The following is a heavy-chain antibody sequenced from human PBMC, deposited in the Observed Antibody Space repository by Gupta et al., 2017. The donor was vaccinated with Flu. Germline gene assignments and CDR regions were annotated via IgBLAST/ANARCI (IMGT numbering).Heavy chain of an antibody. D-gene: IGHD3-10*01. V-gene: IGHV3-23*01. J-gene: IGHJ4*02. CDR2: ISGSGGST. CDR1: GFTFSSYA. CDR3: AKLERSYGSGSQSTDY. Sequence: EVQLLESGGGLVQPGGSLRLSCAASGFTFSSYAMSWVRQAPGKGLEWVSAISGSGGSTYYADSVKGRFTISRDNSKNTLYLQMNSLRAEDTAVYYCAKLERSYGSGSQSTDYWGQGTLVTVSS.